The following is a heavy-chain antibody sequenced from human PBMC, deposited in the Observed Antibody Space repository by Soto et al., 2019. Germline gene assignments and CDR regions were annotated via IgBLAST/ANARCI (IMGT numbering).Heavy chain of an antibody. J-gene: IGHJ6*02. V-gene: IGHV4-59*01. CDR1: GGSISSCY. Sequence: SETLSLTCTVSGGSISSCYWSWIRQPPGKGLEWIGYIYYSGSTNYNPSLKSRVTISVDTSKNQFSLKLSSVTAADTAVYYCARDSREVTIFGVVIDYYGMDVWGQGTTVTVSS. D-gene: IGHD3-3*01. CDR2: IYYSGST. CDR3: ARDSREVTIFGVVIDYYGMDV.